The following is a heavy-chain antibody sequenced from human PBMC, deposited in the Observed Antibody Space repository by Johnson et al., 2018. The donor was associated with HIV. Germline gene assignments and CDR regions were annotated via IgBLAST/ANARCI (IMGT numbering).Heavy chain of an antibody. D-gene: IGHD2-15*01. CDR1: GFTFSNHG. V-gene: IGHV3-33*01. J-gene: IGHJ3*02. CDR3: ARGACSGGCFDI. Sequence: QVQLVESGGGVVQPGRSLRLSCAASGFTFSNHGTHWVRQAPGKGLEWVAGVLYEGSDKQYADSVKGRFSIFRASSKNTLYLQMNSLRVEETALYYCARGACSGGCFDIWGQGTMVTVSS. CDR2: VLYEGSDK.